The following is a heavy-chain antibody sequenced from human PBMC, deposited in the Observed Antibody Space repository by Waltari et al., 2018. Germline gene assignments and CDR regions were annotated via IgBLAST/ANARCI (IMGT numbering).Heavy chain of an antibody. Sequence: EVQLVESGGGLVKPGGSLRLSCAASGFPFSHAWMIWVRQDPGKGLEWVGRIKSKTDGGTTDYAAPVKGRFTISRDDSKNTLYLQMNSLKTEDTAVYYCTTADSRGGAYWGQGTLVTVSS. J-gene: IGHJ4*02. V-gene: IGHV3-15*01. D-gene: IGHD6-13*01. CDR2: IKSKTDGGTT. CDR1: GFPFSHAW. CDR3: TTADSRGGAY.